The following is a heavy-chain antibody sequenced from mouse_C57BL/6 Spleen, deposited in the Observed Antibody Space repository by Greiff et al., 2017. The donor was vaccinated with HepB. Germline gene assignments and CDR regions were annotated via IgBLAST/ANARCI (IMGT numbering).Heavy chain of an antibody. CDR3: AREGTGRGYFDV. CDR2: INYDGSST. Sequence: DVMLVESEGGLVQPGSSMKLSCTASGFTFSDYYMAWVRQVPEKGLEWVANINYDGSSTYYLDSLKSRFIISRDNAKNILYLQMSSLKSEDTATYYCAREGTGRGYFDVWGTGTTVTVSS. J-gene: IGHJ1*03. CDR1: GFTFSDYY. D-gene: IGHD4-1*01. V-gene: IGHV5-16*01.